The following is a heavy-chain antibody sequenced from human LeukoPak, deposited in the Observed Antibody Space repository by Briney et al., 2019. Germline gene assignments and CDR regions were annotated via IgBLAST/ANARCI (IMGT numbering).Heavy chain of an antibody. J-gene: IGHJ4*02. CDR2: INAGNGNT. CDR3: ARNYDSSGYYYPAGY. Sequence: ASVTVSCTASGYTFTSYAMHWVRQAPGQRLEWMGWINAGNGNTKYSQKFQGRVTITRDTSASTAYMELSSLRSEDTAVYYCARNYDSSGYYYPAGYWGQGTLVTVSS. D-gene: IGHD3-22*01. V-gene: IGHV1-3*01. CDR1: GYTFTSYA.